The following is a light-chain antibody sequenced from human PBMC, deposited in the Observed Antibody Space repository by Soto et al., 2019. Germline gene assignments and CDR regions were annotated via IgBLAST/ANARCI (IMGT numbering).Light chain of an antibody. Sequence: QSALTQPASVSGSPGQSITISCTGTSSDVGNYDYVSWYQQYPGKAPKVMIYEVTKRPSGVSNRFSGSKSGKTASLTISGFQAEDEGDYYRSSYSSSSRHVFGTGPKLTVL. CDR2: EVT. CDR1: SSDVGNYDY. CDR3: SSYSSSSRHV. V-gene: IGLV2-14*01. J-gene: IGLJ1*01.